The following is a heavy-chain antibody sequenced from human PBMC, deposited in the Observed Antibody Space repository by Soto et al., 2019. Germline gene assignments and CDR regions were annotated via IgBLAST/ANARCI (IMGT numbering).Heavy chain of an antibody. CDR3: ARGVGFGYYYYHMDL. D-gene: IGHD3-10*01. V-gene: IGHV4-61*01. J-gene: IGHJ6*02. Sequence: LSLTCTVSGDSVTSVSDYWSWIRQPPGKGLEWIGYIYYSGSADYNPSLGSRVTISIDTSKNQFSLKLTSVTAADTAVYYCARGVGFGYYYYHMDLWGQGTTVTVSS. CDR2: IYYSGSA. CDR1: GDSVTSVSDY.